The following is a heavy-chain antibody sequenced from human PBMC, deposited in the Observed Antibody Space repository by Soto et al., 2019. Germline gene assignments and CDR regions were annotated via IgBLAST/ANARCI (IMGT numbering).Heavy chain of an antibody. J-gene: IGHJ5*02. Sequence: ASVKVSCKASGYTFTSYYMHWVRQAPGQGLEWMGIINPSGGSTSYAQKFQGRVTMTRDTSTSTVYMELSSLRSEDTAVYYCARDSPGTVVAATPENWFDPWGQGTLVTVSS. CDR3: ARDSPGTVVAATPENWFDP. V-gene: IGHV1-46*01. CDR1: GYTFTSYY. CDR2: INPSGGST. D-gene: IGHD2-15*01.